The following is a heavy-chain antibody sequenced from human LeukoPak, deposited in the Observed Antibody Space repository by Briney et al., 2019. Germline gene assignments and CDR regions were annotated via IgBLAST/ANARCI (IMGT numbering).Heavy chain of an antibody. J-gene: IGHJ4*02. Sequence: GGSLRLSCAASGFTFSSYAMSWVRQAPGKGLEWVSAISGSGGSTYYADSVKGRFTISRDNSKNTLYLQMNSLRAEDTAVYYCARNPIDVVVVAATAALDYWGQGTLVTVSS. V-gene: IGHV3-23*01. CDR1: GFTFSSYA. D-gene: IGHD2-15*01. CDR3: ARNPIDVVVVAATAALDY. CDR2: ISGSGGST.